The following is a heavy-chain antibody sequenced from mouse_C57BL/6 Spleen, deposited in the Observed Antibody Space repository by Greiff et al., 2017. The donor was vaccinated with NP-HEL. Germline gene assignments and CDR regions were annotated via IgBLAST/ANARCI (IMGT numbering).Heavy chain of an antibody. CDR1: GYTFTSYW. Sequence: QVQLQQPGAELVKPGASVKLSCKASGYTFTSYWMQWVKQRPGQGLEWIGEIDPSDSSTNYNQQFKGKATLTVDTSSSTAYMQLSSLTSEDSAVYYCARMDTTVVAFDYWGQGTTLTVSS. CDR2: IDPSDSST. D-gene: IGHD1-1*01. J-gene: IGHJ2*01. V-gene: IGHV1-50*01. CDR3: ARMDTTVVAFDY.